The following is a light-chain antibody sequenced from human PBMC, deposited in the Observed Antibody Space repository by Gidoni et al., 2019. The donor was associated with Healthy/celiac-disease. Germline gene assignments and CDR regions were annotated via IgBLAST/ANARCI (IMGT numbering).Light chain of an antibody. Sequence: QSVLPQPPSVSGAPGQRVPISCTGSSSNIGAGYDVHWYQQLPGTAPKLLISGTSNRPSGVPDRFSGSKSGTSASLAITGLQAEDEADYYCQSYDSSLSGWVFGGGTKLTVL. J-gene: IGLJ3*02. V-gene: IGLV1-40*01. CDR1: SSNIGAGYD. CDR3: QSYDSSLSGWV. CDR2: GTS.